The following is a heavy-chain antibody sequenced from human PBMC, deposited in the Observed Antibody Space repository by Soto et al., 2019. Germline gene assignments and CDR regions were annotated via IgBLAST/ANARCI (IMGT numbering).Heavy chain of an antibody. D-gene: IGHD2-15*01. Sequence: SETLSLTCTVSGYSISSGYYWGWIRQPPGKGLEWIGSIYHSGSTYYNPSLKSRVTISVDTSKNQFSLKLSSVTAADTAVYYCARGGSDGGNFDYWGQGTLVTVSS. V-gene: IGHV4-38-2*02. CDR3: ARGGSDGGNFDY. CDR1: GYSISSGYY. CDR2: IYHSGST. J-gene: IGHJ4*02.